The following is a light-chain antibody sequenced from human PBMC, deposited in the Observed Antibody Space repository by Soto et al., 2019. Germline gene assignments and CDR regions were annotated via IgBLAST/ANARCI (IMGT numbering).Light chain of an antibody. CDR2: ANN. CDR3: QSYDGSLSGYV. V-gene: IGLV1-40*01. Sequence: QSVLTQPPSVSGAPGQRVTLSCTGSSSNIGAGYDVHWYQQLPGTAPKLLIYANNNRPSGVPDRFSGSKSGTSASLAITGLQAEDEADYYCQSYDGSLSGYVFGTGTKVTVL. CDR1: SSNIGAGYD. J-gene: IGLJ1*01.